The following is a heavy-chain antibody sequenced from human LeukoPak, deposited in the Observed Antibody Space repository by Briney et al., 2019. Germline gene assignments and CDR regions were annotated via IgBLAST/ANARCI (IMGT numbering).Heavy chain of an antibody. D-gene: IGHD6-25*01. CDR3: ARLGGSTYYYYGFDV. V-gene: IGHV1-3*04. Sequence: GASVKVSCKASGYTFTTYGIHWVRQAPGRRLEWMGWINTGNGNTRYSQTLQGRVTITRDTSAPTAYMEVSSLRSEDRAVYDCARLGGSTYYYYGFDVWGQGTTVTVSS. CDR2: INTGNGNT. CDR1: GYTFTTYG. J-gene: IGHJ6*02.